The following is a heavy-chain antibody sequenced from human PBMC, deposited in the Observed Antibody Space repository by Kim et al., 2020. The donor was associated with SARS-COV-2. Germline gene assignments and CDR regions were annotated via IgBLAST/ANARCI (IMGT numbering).Heavy chain of an antibody. CDR2: INHSGST. J-gene: IGHJ4*02. Sequence: SETLSLTCAVYGGSFSGYYWSWIRQPPGKGLEWIGEINHSGSTNYNPSLKSRVTISVDTSKNQFSLKLSSVTAADTAVYYCARGRGCSSTSCYRFDYWGQGTLVTVSS. CDR3: ARGRGCSSTSCYRFDY. D-gene: IGHD2-2*01. CDR1: GGSFSGYY. V-gene: IGHV4-34*01.